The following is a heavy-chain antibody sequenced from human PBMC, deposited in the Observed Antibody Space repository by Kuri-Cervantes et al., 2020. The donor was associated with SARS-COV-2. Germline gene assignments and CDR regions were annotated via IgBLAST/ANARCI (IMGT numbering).Heavy chain of an antibody. CDR2: ISGGST. J-gene: IGHJ4*02. D-gene: IGHD5-12*01. CDR1: GFTVSSNE. Sequence: GESLKISCAASGFTVSSNEMSWVRQAPGKGLEWVSSISGGSTYYADSRKGRFTISRDNSKNTLHLQMNSLRAEDTAVYYCVRVGAYSGYDFDSWGQGTLVTVSS. CDR3: VRVGAYSGYDFDS. V-gene: IGHV3-38-3*01.